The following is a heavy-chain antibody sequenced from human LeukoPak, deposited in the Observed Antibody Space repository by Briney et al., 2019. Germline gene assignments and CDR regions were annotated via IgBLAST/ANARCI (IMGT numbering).Heavy chain of an antibody. V-gene: IGHV1-3*01. CDR1: GYTFTKYA. CDR2: INADNGDA. CDR3: TLTDYGDY. Sequence: ASMKVSCKTSGYTFTKYAIHWVRQAPGQRLEWMGWINADNGDAKYVQKFQGRVTITRDTSANTGYMELSGLRSEDTAVYYCTLTDYGDYWGQGTLVTVSS. J-gene: IGHJ4*02.